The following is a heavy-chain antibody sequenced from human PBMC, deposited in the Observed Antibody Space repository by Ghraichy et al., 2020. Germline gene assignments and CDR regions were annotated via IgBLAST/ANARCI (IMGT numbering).Heavy chain of an antibody. V-gene: IGHV3-7*01. J-gene: IGHJ6*03. CDR2: ITHDGSEA. CDR1: RFTFSKYW. D-gene: IGHD4-17*01. CDR3: ASFLPSYGDYGSINYPYDLDD. Sequence: GGSLRLSCVGSRFTFSKYWMSWVRQAPGKGLEWVANITHDGSEAYYVDSVKGRFTISRDNGKRSVYLQMNNLRGEDAAVYYCASFLPSYGDYGSINYPYDLDDWGQGATVTVSS.